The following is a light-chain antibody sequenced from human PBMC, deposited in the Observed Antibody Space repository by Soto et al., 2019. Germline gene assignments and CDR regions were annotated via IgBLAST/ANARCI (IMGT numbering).Light chain of an antibody. Sequence: QSALTKPASVSGSPGQSITISCTGTSSDVGGYNYVSWYQQHPGKAPILLIYDVSSRPSGVSNRFSGSKSGNTASLTISGLQAEDETDYYCSSYTSSSTYVFGTGTKLTVL. CDR1: SSDVGGYNY. CDR3: SSYTSSSTYV. V-gene: IGLV2-14*01. CDR2: DVS. J-gene: IGLJ1*01.